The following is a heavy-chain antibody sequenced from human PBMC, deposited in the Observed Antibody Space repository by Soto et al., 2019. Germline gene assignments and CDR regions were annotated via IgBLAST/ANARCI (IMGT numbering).Heavy chain of an antibody. CDR3: ARGRGCSSSTCYEDN. CDR1: GGSFSGYY. J-gene: IGHJ4*02. V-gene: IGHV4-34*01. Sequence: PSETLSLTCAVYGGSFSGYYWSWIRQPPGKGLEWIGEINHSGSTNYNPSLKSRVTISVDTSKNQFSLKLTSLTAADTAVYYCARGRGCSSSTCYEDNWGQGTLVTVSS. CDR2: INHSGST. D-gene: IGHD2-2*01.